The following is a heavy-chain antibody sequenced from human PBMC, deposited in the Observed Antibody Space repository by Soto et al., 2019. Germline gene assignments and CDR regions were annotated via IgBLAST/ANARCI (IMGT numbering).Heavy chain of an antibody. D-gene: IGHD2-21*02. CDR1: GFSFGNSP. CDR2: ITEAGGGI. Sequence: VQLLESGGGFVQPGGSLKLSCVASGFSFGNSPMSWVRQAPGRGLEWVSAITEAGGGIYYATSVKGRFVVSRDNSKKTLFLEMKNLRFDDTATYYCAKNLPVGGLCYCCPPANWGQGVVVTVSS. J-gene: IGHJ4*02. CDR3: AKNLPVGGLCYCCPPAN. V-gene: IGHV3-23*01.